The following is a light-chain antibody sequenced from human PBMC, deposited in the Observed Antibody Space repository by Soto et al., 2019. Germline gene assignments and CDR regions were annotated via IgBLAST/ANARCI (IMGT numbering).Light chain of an antibody. J-gene: IGKJ1*01. CDR1: QSISSY. CDR3: QQSYITPLP. Sequence: DIQMTQSPSSLSASVGDRVTTTCRASQSISSYLNWYQQKPGKAHKLLIYAASRLQSVVTSRCSGSGSGTDLNLNISSLEAEDFATNYYQQSYITPLPFGQGNKLHFK. V-gene: IGKV1-39*01. CDR2: AAS.